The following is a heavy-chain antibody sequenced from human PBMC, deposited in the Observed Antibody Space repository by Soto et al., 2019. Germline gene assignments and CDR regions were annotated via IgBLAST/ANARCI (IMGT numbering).Heavy chain of an antibody. CDR1: GFTFSSCT. J-gene: IGHJ6*02. V-gene: IGHV3-21*01. D-gene: IGHD2-15*01. CDR2: ISPSTSHI. CDR3: SGCSGGACHKNYGMDV. Sequence: EVHLVESGGGLVKPGGSLRLSCAVSGFTFSSCTMNWVRQAPGKGLEWVSYISPSTSHINYADSVKGRSTISRDNTKNSLFLQTHSLRAEDTAVYYCSGCSGGACHKNYGMDVWGQGTTVTVSS.